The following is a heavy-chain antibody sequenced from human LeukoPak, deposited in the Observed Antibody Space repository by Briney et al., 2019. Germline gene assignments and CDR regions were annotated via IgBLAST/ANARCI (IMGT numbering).Heavy chain of an antibody. CDR1: GVSISSYY. Sequence: AGTLSLTCAVSGVSISSYYWSWVRQPPGKGLEWMGYIYYSGSTEYYPSLKSRVTLSVHTYKHQFSLKMSSVTAADTAVYYCARARDGHINNWFDPWGQGTLVTVSS. D-gene: IGHD5-24*01. V-gene: IGHV4-59*01. CDR3: ARARDGHINNWFDP. CDR2: IYYSGST. J-gene: IGHJ5*02.